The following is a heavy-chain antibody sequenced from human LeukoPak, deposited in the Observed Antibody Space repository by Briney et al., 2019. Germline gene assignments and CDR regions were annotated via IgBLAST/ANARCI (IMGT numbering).Heavy chain of an antibody. CDR1: GFTFSRYG. Sequence: PGGSLRLSCAASGFTFSRYGMHWVRQAPGKGLEWVAVIWHDGSYEYYADSVKGRFTISRDSSKNTLYLQMNSLRAEDTAVYYCAKDGVWATSLDCWGQGTLVTVSS. J-gene: IGHJ4*02. V-gene: IGHV3-33*06. D-gene: IGHD3-3*01. CDR3: AKDGVWATSLDC. CDR2: IWHDGSYE.